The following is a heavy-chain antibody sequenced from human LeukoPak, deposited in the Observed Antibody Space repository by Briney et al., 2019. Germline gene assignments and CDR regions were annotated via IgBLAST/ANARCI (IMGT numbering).Heavy chain of an antibody. CDR2: IYYSGST. CDR1: GGSISSYY. Sequence: SETLSLTCTVSGGSISSYYWSWIRQPPGKGLEWIGYIYYSGSTNYNPSLKSRVTISVDKSKNQFSLKLSSVTAADTAVYYCAREVAAAGTPFFYYYYYMDVWGKGTTVTVSS. CDR3: AREVAAAGTPFFYYYYYMDV. D-gene: IGHD6-13*01. J-gene: IGHJ6*03. V-gene: IGHV4-59*12.